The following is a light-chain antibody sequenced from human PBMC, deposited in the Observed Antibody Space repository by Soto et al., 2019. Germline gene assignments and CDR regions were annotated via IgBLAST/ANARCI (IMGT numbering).Light chain of an antibody. CDR3: SLYTSENTYV. Sequence: QSVLTQHPSVSGSPGQSVTISCTGTSIDFVSYNRVSWYQQPPGTAPQLIIYEARNRPSGVPDRSAGAKSGNTASLTISGLQAADEADYYCSLYTSENTYVFGNGTRSPS. CDR1: SIDFVSYNR. J-gene: IGLJ1*01. V-gene: IGLV2-18*01. CDR2: EAR.